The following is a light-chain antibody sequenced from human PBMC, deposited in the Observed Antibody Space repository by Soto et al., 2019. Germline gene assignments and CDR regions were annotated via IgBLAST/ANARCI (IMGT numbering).Light chain of an antibody. CDR1: QSVLYSSNNKNY. CDR2: WAP. J-gene: IGKJ2*01. V-gene: IGKV4-1*01. CDR3: QQYYSTPLT. Sequence: DIVMTQSPDSLAVSLGERATINCKSSQSVLYSSNNKNYLAWYQQKPGQPPKLLIYWAPTRESGVPDRFSGSGTGTDFPLTISSLQAEDVAVYYCQQYYSTPLTFGQGTKLEIK.